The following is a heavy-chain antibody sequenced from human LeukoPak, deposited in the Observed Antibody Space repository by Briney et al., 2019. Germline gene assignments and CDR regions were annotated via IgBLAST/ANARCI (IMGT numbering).Heavy chain of an antibody. V-gene: IGHV3-7*01. Sequence: GGSLRLSCAASGFTFNTFWMSWVRQTPGKGLESVANIKEDGTKKYYVASVKGRFTISRDNAENSLYLQMNSLRAEDTAVYYCARDAAGYDPWGQGTLVTVSS. D-gene: IGHD6-13*01. CDR3: ARDAAGYDP. CDR1: GFTFNTFW. CDR2: IKEDGTKK. J-gene: IGHJ5*02.